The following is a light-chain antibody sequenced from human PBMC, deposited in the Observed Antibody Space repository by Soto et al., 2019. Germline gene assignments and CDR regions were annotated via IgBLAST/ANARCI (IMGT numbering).Light chain of an antibody. CDR2: AAS. CDR1: QSISSY. V-gene: IGKV1-39*01. Sequence: DIQMTQSPSSLSASVGDRVTITCRASQSISSYLNWYQQKPWKAPKLLIYAASSLQSGVPSWFSGSGSGTDFTLTISSLQPEDFATYYCQQSYSIPYTFGQGTKLEIK. CDR3: QQSYSIPYT. J-gene: IGKJ2*01.